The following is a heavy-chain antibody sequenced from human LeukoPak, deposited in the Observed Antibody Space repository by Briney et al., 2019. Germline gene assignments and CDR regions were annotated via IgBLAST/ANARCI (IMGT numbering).Heavy chain of an antibody. Sequence: KPSETLSLTCTVSGGSISTYYWSWIRQPPGKGLEWIGYIYYSGNTNYNPSLKSRVTMSVDTSKNQLSLKLSSVTAADTAVYYCATDLITGTGIDAFDIWGQGTMVTVSS. CDR3: ATDLITGTGIDAFDI. CDR1: GGSISTYY. CDR2: IYYSGNT. J-gene: IGHJ3*02. D-gene: IGHD1-7*01. V-gene: IGHV4-59*12.